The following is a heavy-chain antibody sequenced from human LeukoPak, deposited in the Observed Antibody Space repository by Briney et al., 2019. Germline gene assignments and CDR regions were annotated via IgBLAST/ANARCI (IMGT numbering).Heavy chain of an antibody. D-gene: IGHD2-15*01. J-gene: IGHJ4*02. CDR1: GFTFSGYW. V-gene: IGHV3-7*01. CDR3: GMRQSLLH. CDR2: IKEDGSEK. Sequence: GGSLRLSCVASGFTFSGYWMSWVRQAPGKGLEWVANIKEDGSEKYNVDSVKGRFTISRDNAKNSLYLQMNSLRAEDTAVYYCGMRQSLLHWGQGTLVTVSS.